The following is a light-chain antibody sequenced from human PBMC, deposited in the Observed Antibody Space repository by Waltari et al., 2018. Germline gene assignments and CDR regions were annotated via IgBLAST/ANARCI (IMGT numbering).Light chain of an antibody. Sequence: EVVLTQSPGTLSLSPGERATLSCRASQSVNKYLAWYQQRPGQAPRLLIYAASTRATGVPDRFSGSGFGTDFSLTISRLEPEDFAVYFCQNHERLPATFGQGTKVKIK. J-gene: IGKJ1*01. CDR3: QNHERLPAT. CDR2: AAS. CDR1: QSVNKY. V-gene: IGKV3-20*01.